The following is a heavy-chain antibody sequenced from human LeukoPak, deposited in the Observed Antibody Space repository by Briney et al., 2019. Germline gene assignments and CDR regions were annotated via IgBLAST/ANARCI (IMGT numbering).Heavy chain of an antibody. CDR2: IYYSVSSNYSGST. V-gene: IGHV4-4*09. CDR3: ARGGAARLHFQN. CDR1: SGSISNFY. J-gene: IGHJ1*01. D-gene: IGHD6-6*01. Sequence: SETLSLTCTVSSGSISNFYWSWIRQSPGKGVEWIGYIYYSVSSNYSGSTNYNPTLKSRVTISVDTSKNQFSLKLSSVTAADTAVDYCARGGAARLHFQNWGQGTLVTVSS.